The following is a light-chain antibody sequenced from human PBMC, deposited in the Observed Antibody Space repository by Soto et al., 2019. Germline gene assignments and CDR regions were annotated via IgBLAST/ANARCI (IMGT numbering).Light chain of an antibody. V-gene: IGKV3-15*01. J-gene: IGKJ3*01. Sequence: EIVMTQSPATLSVSPGEGATLSCRASQSVSSNLAWYQQKPGQAPRLLIYGASTRATGIPARFSGTGFGTEFTLTISRLEPEDFALYYCQQYNDSPLTFGPGTKVDVK. CDR3: QQYNDSPLT. CDR1: QSVSSN. CDR2: GAS.